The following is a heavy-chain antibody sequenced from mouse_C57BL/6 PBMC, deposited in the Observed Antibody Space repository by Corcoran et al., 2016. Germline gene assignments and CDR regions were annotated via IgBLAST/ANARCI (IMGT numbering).Heavy chain of an antibody. J-gene: IGHJ1*03. CDR3: ASPYYYGSSYEPYFDV. CDR2: IYPRDGST. D-gene: IGHD1-1*01. Sequence: QVQLQQSGPELVKPGASVKLSCKASGYTFTSYDINWVKQRPGQGLEWIGWIYPRDGSTKYNEKFKGKATLTVDTSSSTAYMELHSLTSEDSAVYFCASPYYYGSSYEPYFDVWGTGTTVTVSS. CDR1: GYTFTSYD. V-gene: IGHV1-85*01.